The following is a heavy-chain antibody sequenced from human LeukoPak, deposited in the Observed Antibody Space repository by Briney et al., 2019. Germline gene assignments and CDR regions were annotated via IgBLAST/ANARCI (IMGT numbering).Heavy chain of an antibody. Sequence: ASVKVSCKASGYTFTSYDINWVRQATGQGLEWMGWMNPNSGNTGYAQKFQGRVTMTRNTSISTAYMELSSLRSEDTAVYYCARGDKRVMEPSPGEDYWGQGTLVTVSS. CDR1: GYTFTSYD. CDR2: MNPNSGNT. V-gene: IGHV1-8*01. D-gene: IGHD3-16*01. J-gene: IGHJ4*02. CDR3: ARGDKRVMEPSPGEDY.